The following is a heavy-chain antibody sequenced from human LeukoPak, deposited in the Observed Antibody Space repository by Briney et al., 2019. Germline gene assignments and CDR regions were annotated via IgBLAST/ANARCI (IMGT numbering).Heavy chain of an antibody. J-gene: IGHJ6*03. CDR2: INPNSGGT. CDR3: ARGYYDFWSGYYRDYYYYMDV. V-gene: IGHV1-2*06. CDR1: GYTFTGYY. D-gene: IGHD3-3*01. Sequence: ASVKVSCKASGYTFTGYYMHWVRQAPGQGLEWMGRINPNSGGTNYAQKFQGRVTMTRDTSISTAYMELSRLRSDDTAVYYCARGYYDFWSGYYRDYYYYMDVWGKGTTVTVSS.